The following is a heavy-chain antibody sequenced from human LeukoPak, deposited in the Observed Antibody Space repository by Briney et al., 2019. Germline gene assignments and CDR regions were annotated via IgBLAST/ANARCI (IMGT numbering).Heavy chain of an antibody. Sequence: PGGSLRLSCAASGFPFSDHYMSWIRQAPGKGLEWVSYITSGGGAMYYADSVKGRFVISRDNAKNSLYLQMNNLRVEDTAVYYCARVGDKSGYYYYFDYWGQGTLVTVSS. CDR2: ITSGGGAM. J-gene: IGHJ4*02. V-gene: IGHV3-11*01. D-gene: IGHD3-22*01. CDR1: GFPFSDHY. CDR3: ARVGDKSGYYYYFDY.